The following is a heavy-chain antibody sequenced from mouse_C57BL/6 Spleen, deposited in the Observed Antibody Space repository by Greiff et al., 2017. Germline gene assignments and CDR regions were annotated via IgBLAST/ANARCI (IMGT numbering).Heavy chain of an antibody. CDR3: ARGGSSPWFAY. V-gene: IGHV1-64*01. CDR1: GYTFTSYW. J-gene: IGHJ3*01. Sequence: QVQLQQPGAELVKPGASVKLSCKASGYTFTSYWMHWVKQRPGQGLEWIGMIHPNSGSTNYNEKFKSKAKLTVDKSSSTAYMQLSSLTSEDSAVYYCARGGSSPWFAYWGQGTLVTVSA. CDR2: IHPNSGST. D-gene: IGHD1-1*01.